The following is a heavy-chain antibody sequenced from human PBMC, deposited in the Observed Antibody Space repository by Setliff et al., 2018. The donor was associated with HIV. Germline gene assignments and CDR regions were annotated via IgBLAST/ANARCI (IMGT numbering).Heavy chain of an antibody. V-gene: IGHV4-59*10. CDR3: ARQGAVTGHSFDS. Sequence: SETLSLTCAVYGGSFSGYYWSWIRQPPGKGLEWIGRIYASGSTNYNPSLKSRVTMSVDTSKNHFSLKLSSVTAADTAVYYCARQGAVTGHSFDSWGQGALVTVSS. D-gene: IGHD6-19*01. J-gene: IGHJ4*02. CDR2: IYASGST. CDR1: GGSFSGYY.